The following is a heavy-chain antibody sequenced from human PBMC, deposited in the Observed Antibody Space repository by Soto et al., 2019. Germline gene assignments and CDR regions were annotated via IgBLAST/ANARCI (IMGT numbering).Heavy chain of an antibody. J-gene: IGHJ4*02. V-gene: IGHV4-39*01. CDR3: APLWFGEADY. Sequence: QLQLQESGPGLLKPSETLSLTCTVSGGSMSTSYYWGWIRQPPGKGLEWIGSIYYSGSTYYNPSPKGRATISVEPSKTRFSLKLTSVPAADPSVYYCAPLWFGEADYWGQGTRVPSPQ. CDR2: IYYSGST. CDR1: GGSMSTSYY. D-gene: IGHD3-10*01.